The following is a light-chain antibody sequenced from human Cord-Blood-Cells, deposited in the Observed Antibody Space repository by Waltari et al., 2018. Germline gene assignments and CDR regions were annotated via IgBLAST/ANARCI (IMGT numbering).Light chain of an antibody. CDR2: KAT. Sequence: DIQMTQSPSTLSASVGDRVTITCRAIQSISSWLAWYQQKPGKATKLLIYKATSLESGVPSRFSGSGSGTEFTLTISSLQPDDFATYYCQQYNSYSPETFGQGTKVEIK. V-gene: IGKV1-5*03. J-gene: IGKJ1*01. CDR3: QQYNSYSPET. CDR1: QSISSW.